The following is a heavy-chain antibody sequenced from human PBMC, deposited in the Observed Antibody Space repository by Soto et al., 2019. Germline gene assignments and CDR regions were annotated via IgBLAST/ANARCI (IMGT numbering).Heavy chain of an antibody. D-gene: IGHD6-13*01. V-gene: IGHV3-11*01. J-gene: IGHJ6*02. CDR2: ISSSGSTI. CDR1: GFTFSDYY. Sequence: GGSLRLSCAASGFTFSDYYMSWIRQAPGKGLEWVSYISSSGSTICYADSVKGRFTISRDNAKNSLYLQMNSLRAEDTAVYYCARDRLVYSSSWTSTTYYYYGMDVWGQGTTVTVSS. CDR3: ARDRLVYSSSWTSTTYYYYGMDV.